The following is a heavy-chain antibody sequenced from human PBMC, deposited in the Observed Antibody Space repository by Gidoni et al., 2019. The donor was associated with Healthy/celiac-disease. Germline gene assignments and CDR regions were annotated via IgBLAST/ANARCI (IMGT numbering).Heavy chain of an antibody. V-gene: IGHV3-53*01. D-gene: IGHD5-18*01. Sequence: EVQLVESGGGLIQPGGSLRLSCAASGFTVSSNYMSWVRQAPGKGLEWVSVIYSGGSTYYADSVKGRFTISRDNSKNTLYLQMNSLRAEDTAVYYCARAALGYSYGSFDYWGQGTLVTVSS. J-gene: IGHJ4*02. CDR1: GFTVSSNY. CDR3: ARAALGYSYGSFDY. CDR2: IYSGGST.